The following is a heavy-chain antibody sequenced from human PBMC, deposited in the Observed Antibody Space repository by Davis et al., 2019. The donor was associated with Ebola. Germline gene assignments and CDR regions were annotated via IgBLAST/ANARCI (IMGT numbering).Heavy chain of an antibody. V-gene: IGHV4-59*11. CDR3: AERGGSV. J-gene: IGHJ4*02. D-gene: IGHD3-16*01. Sequence: PSETLSLTCTVSGVSISRHYWSWIRQPPGKRLEWIGSIHYTGSTNYNSSLYSRVTISIDTSKNQFSLRLNSVTAADTAKYFCAERGGSVWGQGTLVTVSS. CDR1: GVSISRHY. CDR2: IHYTGST.